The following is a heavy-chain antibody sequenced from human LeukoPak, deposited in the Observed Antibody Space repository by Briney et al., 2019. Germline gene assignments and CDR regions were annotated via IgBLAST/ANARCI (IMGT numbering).Heavy chain of an antibody. CDR3: AREGWDLNALDI. D-gene: IGHD1-26*01. CDR1: GFTFSNHY. J-gene: IGHJ3*02. V-gene: IGHV3-11*04. Sequence: NAGGSLRLSCAASGFTFSNHYMSWIRQAPGKGLVWVSYISSRSSNKYYADSVKGRFTISRDNAKNSLYLQMDSLRVEDTAVYCCAREGWDLNALDIWGQGTMVTVSP. CDR2: ISSRSSNK.